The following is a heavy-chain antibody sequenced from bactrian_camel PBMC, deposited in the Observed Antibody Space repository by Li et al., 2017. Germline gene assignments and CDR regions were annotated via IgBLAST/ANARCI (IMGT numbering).Heavy chain of an antibody. CDR2: IDRDGVT. D-gene: IGHD6*01. J-gene: IGHJ4*01. CDR1: GDDFGRLS. V-gene: IGHV3S55*01. Sequence: QLVESGGGSVQDGGSLTLSCKVSGDDFGRLSMAWFRQAPGKEREGVAGIDRDGVTKYADSVKGRFTISQDNALKILYLQLNSLKPEDTARYYCAAGFALLVRWLLVGNEYTSWGQGTQVTVS. CDR3: AAGFALLVRWLLVGNEYTS.